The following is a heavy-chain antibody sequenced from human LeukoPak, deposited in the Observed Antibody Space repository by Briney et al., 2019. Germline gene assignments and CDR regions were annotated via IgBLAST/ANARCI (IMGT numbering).Heavy chain of an antibody. D-gene: IGHD2-2*01. Sequence: PGGSLRLSCAASGFTFSSYSMNWVRQAPGKGLEWISYIGISSGNTKYADFVKGRFTISGDKAKNSLYLQMNSLRVEDTAVYYCARDTKYAFDNWGQGTLVTVSS. CDR1: GFTFSSYS. J-gene: IGHJ4*02. CDR2: IGISSGNT. CDR3: ARDTKYAFDN. V-gene: IGHV3-48*01.